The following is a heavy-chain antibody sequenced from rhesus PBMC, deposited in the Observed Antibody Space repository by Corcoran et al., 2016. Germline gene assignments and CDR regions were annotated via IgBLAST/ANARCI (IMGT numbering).Heavy chain of an antibody. CDR1: GGSISSSY. Sequence: QLQLQESGPGLVKPSETLSVTCAVSGGSISSSYWSWIRQAPGKGLGWIGYIYGSGSSTNYNPSLKSRVTLSVDTSKNQLSLKLSSVTTADMAVYYCARDLNGPRQLIYYWGQGVLVTVSS. CDR3: ARDLNGPRQLIYY. D-gene: IGHD6-25*01. CDR2: IYGSGSST. J-gene: IGHJ4*01. V-gene: IGHV4-169*02.